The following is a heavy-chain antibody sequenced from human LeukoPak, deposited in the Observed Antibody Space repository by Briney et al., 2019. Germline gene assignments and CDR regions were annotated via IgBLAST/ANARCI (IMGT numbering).Heavy chain of an antibody. CDR2: ISGSGGA. CDR1: GFTFSSYA. CDR3: AKVRIDSGDYGYYFDY. D-gene: IGHD4-17*01. J-gene: IGHJ4*02. V-gene: IGHV3-23*01. Sequence: GGSLRLSCAASGFTFSSYAISWVRQPPGKGLEWVSAISGSGGAYYADSVKGRFTISRDNSRNTLYLQMNSLRAEDTAVYYCAKVRIDSGDYGYYFDYWGQGTLVTVSS.